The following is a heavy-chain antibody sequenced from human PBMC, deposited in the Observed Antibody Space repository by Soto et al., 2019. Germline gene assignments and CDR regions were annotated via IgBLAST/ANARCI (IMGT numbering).Heavy chain of an antibody. V-gene: IGHV3-23*01. J-gene: IGHJ6*02. CDR1: GFTFSTYA. D-gene: IGHD1-1*01. Sequence: EVQLLESGGGLVQPGGSLRLSCAASGFTFSTYAMNWVRQAPGNGLEWVSAISGSGGRIHYADSVKGRFTISRDNPKNTLYLQMNSLRDEDTAVYHCVKGYWKGDVWGQGTTVTVSS. CDR2: ISGSGGRI. CDR3: VKGYWKGDV.